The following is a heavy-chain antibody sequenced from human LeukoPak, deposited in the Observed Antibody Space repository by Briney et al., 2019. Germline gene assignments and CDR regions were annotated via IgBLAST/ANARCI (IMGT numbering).Heavy chain of an antibody. CDR1: GFIFSTYS. D-gene: IGHD6-19*01. CDR3: ARGQYSSGPEDY. CDR2: ISSSSDTI. J-gene: IGHJ4*02. V-gene: IGHV3-48*01. Sequence: PGGSLRLSCAASGFIFSTYSMNWVRQAPGKGLEWVSYISSSSDTIYYADSVKGRFTISRDNAKNSLYLQMNSLRAGDTAVYYCARGQYSSGPEDYWGQGTLVTVSS.